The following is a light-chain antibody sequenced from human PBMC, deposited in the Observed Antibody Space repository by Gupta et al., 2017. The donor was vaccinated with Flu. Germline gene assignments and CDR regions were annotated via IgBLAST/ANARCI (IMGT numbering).Light chain of an antibody. CDR2: AIN. V-gene: IGLV1-44*01. CDR3: ATWIGAVSGPV. J-gene: IGLJ2*01. Sequence: LIYAINTRPAGVPSRFSGSKSGTSASLAICGLQPDDEADYYCATWIGAVSGPVFGGGTKLAVL.